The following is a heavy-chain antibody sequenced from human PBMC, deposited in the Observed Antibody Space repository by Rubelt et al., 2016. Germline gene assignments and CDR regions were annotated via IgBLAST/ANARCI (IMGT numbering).Heavy chain of an antibody. CDR1: GYTFTSYA. J-gene: IGHJ2*01. D-gene: IGHD3-22*01. Sequence: QVQLVQSGAEVKKPGSSVKVSCKASGYTFTSYAMHWVRQAPGQRLEWMGWINAGNGNTKYSQKFQGKVTITRDTPASKAYMGLSSLRSEDTAVYYRAISTYYYDSSGYYPYWYFDLWGRGTLVTVSS. CDR2: INAGNGNT. CDR3: AISTYYYDSSGYYPYWYFDL. V-gene: IGHV1-3*01.